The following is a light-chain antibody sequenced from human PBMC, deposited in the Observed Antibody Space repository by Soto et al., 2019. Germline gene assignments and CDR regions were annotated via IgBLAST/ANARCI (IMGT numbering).Light chain of an antibody. V-gene: IGKV1-39*01. CDR1: HIISSW. Sequence: DIQMPPSPSTVSVSVVDIATINCLAIHIISSWLALYQKKPGKVPNLMIYAAYTLQRGVPTTFSGSGSGTDFTLTIGSLKPADSANSYCQESYSPPPISLGQGKQLEIK. J-gene: IGKJ5*01. CDR2: AAY. CDR3: QESYSPPPIS.